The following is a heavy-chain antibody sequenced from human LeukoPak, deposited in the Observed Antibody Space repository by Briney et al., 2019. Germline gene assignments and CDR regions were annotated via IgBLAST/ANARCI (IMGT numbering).Heavy chain of an antibody. CDR2: IYYSGST. V-gene: IGHV4-39*01. CDR1: GGSISSSSYY. CDR3: ARQEYCGGDCYLIDY. Sequence: MPSETLSLTCTVSGGSISSSSYYWGWIRQPPGKGLEWIGSIYYSGSTYYNASLKSQVSISIDTSKNQFSLKLSSVTAADTAVYYCARQEYCGGDCYLIDYWGQGTLVTVSS. D-gene: IGHD2-21*02. J-gene: IGHJ4*02.